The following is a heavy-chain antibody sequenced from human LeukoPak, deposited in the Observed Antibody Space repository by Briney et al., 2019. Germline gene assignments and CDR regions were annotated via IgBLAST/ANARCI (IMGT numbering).Heavy chain of an antibody. D-gene: IGHD1-26*01. V-gene: IGHV1-69*04. CDR2: IIPLLGIA. Sequence: SVKVSCKASGYTFTSYDINWVRQATGHGLEWMGRIIPLLGIANYAQKFQGRVTITADKSTSTAYMELSSLRSEDTAVYYCARDPYSLRATPYYYYGMDDWGQGTTVTVSS. CDR1: GYTFTSYD. CDR3: ARDPYSLRATPYYYYGMDD. J-gene: IGHJ6*02.